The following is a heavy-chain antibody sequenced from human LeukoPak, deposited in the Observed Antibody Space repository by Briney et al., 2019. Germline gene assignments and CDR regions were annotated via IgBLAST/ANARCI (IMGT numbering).Heavy chain of an antibody. CDR1: GFTLSRFY. Sequence: RGSLRLSCAASGFTLSRFYMTWVRQAPGKGLEWVSVIYSDGSRYYADSVKGRFTISRDKSKNTLYLQMNSLRAEDTAVYFCARESRHMNSWYNSGWYFDYWGQGTLVTVSS. J-gene: IGHJ4*02. CDR3: ARESRHMNSWYNSGWYFDY. V-gene: IGHV3-66*01. CDR2: IYSDGSR. D-gene: IGHD6-19*01.